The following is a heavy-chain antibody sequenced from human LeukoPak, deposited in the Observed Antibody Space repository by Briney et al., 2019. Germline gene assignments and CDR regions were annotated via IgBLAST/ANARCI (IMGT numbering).Heavy chain of an antibody. CDR2: IYGSGGSP. CDR3: AKGLLWFGELLFSRLFYGMDV. Sequence: GGSLRLSCAASGFTFSSYAMSWVRQAPGKGLEWVSAIYGSGGSPYYADSVKGRFTISRDNSKNTLYRQMNSLRAEDTSVYYCAKGLLWFGELLFSRLFYGMDVWGQGTTVTVSS. CDR1: GFTFSSYA. V-gene: IGHV3-23*01. D-gene: IGHD3-10*01. J-gene: IGHJ6*02.